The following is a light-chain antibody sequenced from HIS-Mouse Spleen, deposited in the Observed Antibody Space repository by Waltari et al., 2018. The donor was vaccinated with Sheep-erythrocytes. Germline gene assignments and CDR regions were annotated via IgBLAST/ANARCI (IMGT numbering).Light chain of an antibody. CDR2: AAS. V-gene: IGKV1-39*01. Sequence: DIQMTQSPSSLSASVGDRVTITCRASQGISSYLNWYQQKPGKAPKLLIYAASSLQSGVPSRFSGSGSGTDFTLTISSLQPEDFATYYCQQSYSTPQFTFGPGTKVEIK. J-gene: IGKJ3*01. CDR3: QQSYSTPQFT. CDR1: QGISSY.